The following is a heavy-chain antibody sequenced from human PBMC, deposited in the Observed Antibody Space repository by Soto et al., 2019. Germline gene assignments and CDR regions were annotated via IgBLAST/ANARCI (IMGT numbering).Heavy chain of an antibody. CDR1: GGSISSYY. D-gene: IGHD4-17*01. Sequence: SETLSLTCTVSGGSISSYYWSWIRQPPGKGLEWIGYIYYSGSTNYNPSLKSRVTISVDTSKNQFSLKLSSVTAADTAVYYCARDRYGDYNYYYMDVWGKGTTVTVSS. J-gene: IGHJ6*03. V-gene: IGHV4-59*01. CDR2: IYYSGST. CDR3: ARDRYGDYNYYYMDV.